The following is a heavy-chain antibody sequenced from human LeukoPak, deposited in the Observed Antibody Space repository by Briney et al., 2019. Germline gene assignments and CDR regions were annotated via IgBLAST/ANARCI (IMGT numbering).Heavy chain of an antibody. CDR3: ARRAGAYSHPYDY. V-gene: IGHV3-23*01. Sequence: QPGGSLRLSCAASGFTFSSYGMSWVRQAPGKGLEWVSGISGNSGTTYYADSVEGRFTISRDNSKNTLYLQMNSLRAEDTAVYYCARRAGAYSHPYDYWGQGTLVTVSS. J-gene: IGHJ4*02. CDR2: ISGNSGTT. D-gene: IGHD4/OR15-4a*01. CDR1: GFTFSSYG.